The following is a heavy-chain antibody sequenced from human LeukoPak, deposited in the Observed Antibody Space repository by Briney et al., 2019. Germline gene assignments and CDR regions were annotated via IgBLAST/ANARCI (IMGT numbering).Heavy chain of an antibody. D-gene: IGHD3-10*01. V-gene: IGHV3-74*01. CDR1: GFTFSNYW. Sequence: PGGSLRLSCVASGFTFSNYWMHWVRQAPGKGLAWVSRINTDGSTTTYADSVKGRFTISRDNAKNTLYLQMNSLRAEETAVYFCARAADYYASGIFYWGQGTLVTVSS. CDR3: ARAADYYASGIFY. CDR2: INTDGSTT. J-gene: IGHJ4*02.